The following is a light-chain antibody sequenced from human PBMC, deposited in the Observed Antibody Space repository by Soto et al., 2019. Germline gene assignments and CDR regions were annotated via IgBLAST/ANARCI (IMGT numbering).Light chain of an antibody. J-gene: IGKJ1*01. V-gene: IGKV3-15*01. CDR1: QIVSIN. Sequence: EIVMTQSPVTLSVSPGERATLSCRASQIVSINLAWYQLKPNQPPRLLMYGASTRAAGIPARFSGSGSGTEFTLTISSLQSEDLAIYYCQQYDKWPPWTFGQGTKVEIK. CDR3: QQYDKWPPWT. CDR2: GAS.